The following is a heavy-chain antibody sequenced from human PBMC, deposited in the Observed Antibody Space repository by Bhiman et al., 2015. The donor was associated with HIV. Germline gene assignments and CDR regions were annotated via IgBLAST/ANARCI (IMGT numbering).Heavy chain of an antibody. CDR3: ARGPWWLLHYYLDY. V-gene: IGHV3-7*05. CDR1: GFSISSYT. Sequence: EVQLVESGGGLVKPGGSLRLSCAASGFSISSYTMNWVRQAPGKGLEWVANIKQDGSEKYYVDSVKGRFTISRDNAKNSLFLQMNSLRAEDTAVYYCARGPWWLLHYYLDYWGQGTLVTVSS. J-gene: IGHJ4*02. CDR2: IKQDGSEK. D-gene: IGHD2-15*01.